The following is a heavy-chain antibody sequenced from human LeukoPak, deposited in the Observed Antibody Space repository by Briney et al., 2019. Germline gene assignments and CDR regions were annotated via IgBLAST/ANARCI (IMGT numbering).Heavy chain of an antibody. CDR3: ARARGYSYGSNYYYYYGMDV. CDR2: INHSGST. D-gene: IGHD5-18*01. V-gene: IGHV4-34*01. CDR1: GVSFSGYY. J-gene: IGHJ6*02. Sequence: PSETLSLTCAVYGVSFSGYYWSWIRQPPGKGLEWIGEINHSGSTNYNPSLKSRVTISVDTSKNQFSLKLSSVTAADTAVYYCARARGYSYGSNYYYYYGMDVWGQGTTVTVSS.